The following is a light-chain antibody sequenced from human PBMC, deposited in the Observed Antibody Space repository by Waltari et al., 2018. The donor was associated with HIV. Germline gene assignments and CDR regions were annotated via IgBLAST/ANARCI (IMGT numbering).Light chain of an antibody. Sequence: QLVLTQSPSASASLGASVMLTCTRSSVHSSYALARHQQQPDNGPRYLMKLNSDGSHSKGDGIPDRFSGYSSGAERYLTISSLQSEDEADYYCQTWGTGLRVFGGGTKLTVL. CDR2: LNSDGSH. CDR3: QTWGTGLRV. V-gene: IGLV4-69*01. J-gene: IGLJ3*02. CDR1: SVHSSYA.